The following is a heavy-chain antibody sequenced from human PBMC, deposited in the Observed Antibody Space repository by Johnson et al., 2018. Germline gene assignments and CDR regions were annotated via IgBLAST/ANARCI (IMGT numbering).Heavy chain of an antibody. Sequence: VQLQESGGGLVKPGGSLRLSCAASGFTFSSYDMHWVRQATGKGLEWVSAIGIAGDTYYRGSVKGRFTISRENAKNSLYLQMNSLRAGDTAVYYCARDSGYDSDDGFDIWGQGTMVSVAS. D-gene: IGHD5-12*01. V-gene: IGHV3-13*01. CDR2: IGIAGDT. CDR3: ARDSGYDSDDGFDI. J-gene: IGHJ3*02. CDR1: GFTFSSYD.